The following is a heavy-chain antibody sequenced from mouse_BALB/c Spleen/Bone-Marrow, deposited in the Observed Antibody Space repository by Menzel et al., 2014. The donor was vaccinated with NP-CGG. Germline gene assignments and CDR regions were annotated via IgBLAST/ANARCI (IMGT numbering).Heavy chain of an antibody. CDR2: IYPYNGGT. J-gene: IGHJ1*01. CDR3: ARELSWYFDV. D-gene: IGHD1-1*02. Sequence: VQLQQSGPELVKPGASVKISCKASGYTFTDYNMHWVKQSHGKSLEWIGYIYPYNGGTGYNQKFKSKATLTVDNSSSTAYMELRSLTPEDPAVYYCARELSWYFDVWGAGTTVTVSS. CDR1: GYTFTDYN. V-gene: IGHV1S29*02.